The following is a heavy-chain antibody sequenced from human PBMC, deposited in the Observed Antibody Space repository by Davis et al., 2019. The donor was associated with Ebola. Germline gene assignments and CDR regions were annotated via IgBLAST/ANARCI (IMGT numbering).Heavy chain of an antibody. CDR3: ARLKRSYYYYGMDV. J-gene: IGHJ6*02. CDR2: ISSSSSYI. Sequence: GGSLRLSCAASGFTFSSYSMNWVRQAPGKGLEWVSSISSSSSYISYADSMKGRFTISRDNAKNSLYLQMNSLRAEDTAVYYCARLKRSYYYYGMDVWGQGTTVTVSS. D-gene: IGHD3-10*01. V-gene: IGHV3-21*01. CDR1: GFTFSSYS.